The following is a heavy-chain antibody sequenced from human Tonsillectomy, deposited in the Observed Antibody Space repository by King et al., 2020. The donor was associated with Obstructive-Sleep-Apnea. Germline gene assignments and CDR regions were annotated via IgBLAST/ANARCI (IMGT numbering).Heavy chain of an antibody. Sequence: FQLVQSGAEVKKPGSSVKVSCRASGGTFKSSAISWVRQAPGQGLEWVGGIIPVFGTPSYAQKFQGRVTITADESTSTAYMELSSLRFEDTALYYCARDEGRVCSSTNCYQYNGMDVWGQGTTVTVSS. CDR2: IIPVFGTP. CDR1: GGTFKSSA. J-gene: IGHJ6*02. V-gene: IGHV1-69*13. CDR3: ARDEGRVCSSTNCYQYNGMDV. D-gene: IGHD2-2*01.